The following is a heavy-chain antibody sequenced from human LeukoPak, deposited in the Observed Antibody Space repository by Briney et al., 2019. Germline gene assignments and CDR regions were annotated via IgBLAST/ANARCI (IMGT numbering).Heavy chain of an antibody. CDR3: ARVLYYYDSSGYYFDY. D-gene: IGHD3-22*01. J-gene: IGHJ4*02. V-gene: IGHV1-46*01. Sequence: ASVKVSCKASGYTFTSYYMHWVRQAPGQGREWMGIINPSGGSTSYAQKFQGRVTITRDMSTSTVYMELSSLRSEDTAVYYCARVLYYYDSSGYYFDYWGQGTLVTVSS. CDR2: INPSGGST. CDR1: GYTFTSYY.